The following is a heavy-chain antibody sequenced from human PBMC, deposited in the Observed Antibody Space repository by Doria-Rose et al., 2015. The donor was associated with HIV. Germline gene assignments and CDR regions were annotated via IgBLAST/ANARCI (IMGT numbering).Heavy chain of an antibody. V-gene: IGHV3-21*01. Sequence: EVPLVESGGGLVRPGGSLRLSCATSGFTFSSHRINWVRQAPGKGLEWISSISSTSAYINYADSVRGRFTISRDNARNSLYLQMDSLRAEDTAIYYCATGVTLDYWGQGTLVTVSS. CDR2: ISSTSAYI. J-gene: IGHJ4*02. CDR1: GFTFSSHR. CDR3: ATGVTLDY. D-gene: IGHD3-10*01.